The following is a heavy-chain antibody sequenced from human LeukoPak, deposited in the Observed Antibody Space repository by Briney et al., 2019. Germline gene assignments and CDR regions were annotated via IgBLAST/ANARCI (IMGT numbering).Heavy chain of an antibody. D-gene: IGHD3-10*01. CDR3: ARSWLIDDGITMVRGVFDY. J-gene: IGHJ4*02. Sequence: TSETLSLTCAVSGGSISSSNWWSWVRQPPGKGLEWIGEIYHSGSTNYNPSLKSRVTMSVDKSKNQFSLKLSSVTAADTAMYYCARSWLIDDGITMVRGVFDYWGQGTLVTVSS. CDR2: IYHSGST. V-gene: IGHV4-4*02. CDR1: GGSISSSNW.